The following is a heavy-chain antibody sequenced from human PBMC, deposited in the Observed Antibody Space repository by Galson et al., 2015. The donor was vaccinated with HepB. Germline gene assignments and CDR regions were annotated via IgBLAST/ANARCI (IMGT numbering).Heavy chain of an antibody. CDR1: GGSFSSRSYY. CDR2: ISYSVST. J-gene: IGHJ4*02. Sequence: ETLSLTCTVSGGSFSSRSYYWGWIRQPPGKGLEWIGSISYSVSTYYNPSLRSRVTISADTSKNQFSVRLGSVTAADTAVYYCARQTSYYDSSSLNYFDSWGQGTLVTVSS. D-gene: IGHD3-22*01. V-gene: IGHV4-39*01. CDR3: ARQTSYYDSSSLNYFDS.